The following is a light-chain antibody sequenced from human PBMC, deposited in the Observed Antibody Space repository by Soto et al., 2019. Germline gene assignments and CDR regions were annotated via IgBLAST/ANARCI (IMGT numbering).Light chain of an antibody. CDR3: QSYDSSLSGSV. V-gene: IGLV1-40*01. Sequence: VLTQPPSVSGAPGQRVTISCTGSSSNIGAGYDVHWYQQLPGTAPKLLIYGNSNRPSGVPDRFSGSKSGTSASLAITGLQAEDEADYYCQSYDSSLSGSVFGGGTKMTVL. CDR1: SSNIGAGYD. CDR2: GNS. J-gene: IGLJ2*01.